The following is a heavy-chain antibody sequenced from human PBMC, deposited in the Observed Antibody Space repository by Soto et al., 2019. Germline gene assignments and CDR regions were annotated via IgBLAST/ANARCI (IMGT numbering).Heavy chain of an antibody. CDR2: IYYSGST. D-gene: IGHD1-20*01. J-gene: IGHJ3*02. CDR3: ARHRYNWNPVDAFDI. Sequence: NPSETLSLTCTVSGGSISSSSYYWGWIRQPPGKGLEWIGSIYYSGSTYYNPSLKSRVTISVDTSKNQFSLKLSSVTAADTAVYYCARHRYNWNPVDAFDIWGQGTMVT. V-gene: IGHV4-39*01. CDR1: GGSISSSSYY.